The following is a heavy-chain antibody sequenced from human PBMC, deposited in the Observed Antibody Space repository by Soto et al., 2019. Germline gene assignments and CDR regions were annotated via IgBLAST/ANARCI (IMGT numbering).Heavy chain of an antibody. D-gene: IGHD3-22*01. J-gene: IGHJ3*02. CDR2: MNPNSGNT. CDR1: GYTLTSYD. CDR3: ARGPPYYYDSSGYYIDAFDI. V-gene: IGHV1-8*01. Sequence: XAVKVSCKASGYTLTSYDINWVRQSTGQGLEWMGWMNPNSGNTGYAQKFQGRVTMTRNTSISTAYMELSSLRSEDTAVYYCARGPPYYYDSSGYYIDAFDIWGQGTMVTVSS.